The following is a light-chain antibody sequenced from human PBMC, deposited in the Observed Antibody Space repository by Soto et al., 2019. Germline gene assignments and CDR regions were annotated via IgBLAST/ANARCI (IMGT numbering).Light chain of an antibody. V-gene: IGKV1-5*03. Sequence: DIQMTQSPSTLSGSLGDRVTITCRASQTISSWLAWYQQKPGKAPKLLIYNASTLKSGVTSRFSGSGSGTEFTLTISSMQTDDCETYYCQHYNSYAEAFGQGTKVELK. CDR3: QHYNSYAEA. J-gene: IGKJ1*01. CDR1: QTISSW. CDR2: NAS.